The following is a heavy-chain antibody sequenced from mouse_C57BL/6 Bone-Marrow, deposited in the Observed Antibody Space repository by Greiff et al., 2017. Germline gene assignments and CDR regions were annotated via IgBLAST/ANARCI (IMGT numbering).Heavy chain of an antibody. CDR3: ARKKGYAMDY. V-gene: IGHV2-2*01. Sequence: VQLVESGPGLVQPSQSLSITCTVSGFSLTSYGVHWVRQSPGKGLEWLGVLWRGGSTDYNAAIISRLSISKDNSKSQVFFKMNSLQADDTAIYYCARKKGYAMDYWGQGTSVTVSS. CDR1: GFSLTSYG. CDR2: LWRGGST. J-gene: IGHJ4*01.